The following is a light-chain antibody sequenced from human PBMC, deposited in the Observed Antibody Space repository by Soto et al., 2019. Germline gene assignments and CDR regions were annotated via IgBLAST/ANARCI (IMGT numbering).Light chain of an antibody. CDR2: GAS. V-gene: IGKV3-15*01. CDR3: QQYNNWPPVT. Sequence: EIVMSQSPATLSVSPGERATLSCRASHSVSSNLALYQQKPGQAPRLLIYGASTRATGIPARFSGSGSGTEFTLTISSLQSEDFAVYYCQQYNNWPPVTFGGGTKVDIK. J-gene: IGKJ4*01. CDR1: HSVSSN.